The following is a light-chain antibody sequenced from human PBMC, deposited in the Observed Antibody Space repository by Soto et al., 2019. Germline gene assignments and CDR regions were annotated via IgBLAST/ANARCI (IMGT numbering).Light chain of an antibody. CDR2: GVS. CDR1: QSVINNQ. V-gene: IGKV3-20*01. CDR3: YQDGSTPPT. J-gene: IGKJ1*01. Sequence: EIVLTQSPGTLSLSPGERATLSCRASQSVINNQLVWFRHKPGQAHRLLIWGVSNRATGIPDRFSGSGSGTDFTLTISRLEPEDFVVFYCYQDGSTPPTFGQGTKGEIK.